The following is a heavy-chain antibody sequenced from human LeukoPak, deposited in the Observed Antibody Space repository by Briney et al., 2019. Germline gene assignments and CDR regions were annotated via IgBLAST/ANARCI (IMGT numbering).Heavy chain of an antibody. J-gene: IGHJ3*02. CDR1: GGSFSGYY. Sequence: SETLSLTCAVYGGSFSGYYWSWFRQPAGKGLEWIGRIYTSGSTNYNPSLESRVTMSVDTSENQFSLKLSSVTAADTAVYYCAAKGVVVDDAFDIWGQGTMVTVSS. CDR3: AAKGVVVDDAFDI. V-gene: IGHV4-59*10. D-gene: IGHD2-15*01. CDR2: IYTSGST.